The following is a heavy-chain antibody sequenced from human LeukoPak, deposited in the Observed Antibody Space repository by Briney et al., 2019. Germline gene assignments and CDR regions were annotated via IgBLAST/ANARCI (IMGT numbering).Heavy chain of an antibody. Sequence: QTGGSLRLSCAASGFTFSSYAMSWVRQAPGKGLEWVSAIGGSGGSTYYADSVKGRFTISRDNSKNTLYLQMNSLRAEDTAVYYCAALRGYSYGGYFDYWGQGTLVTVSS. V-gene: IGHV3-23*01. CDR2: IGGSGGST. J-gene: IGHJ4*02. CDR1: GFTFSSYA. D-gene: IGHD5-18*01. CDR3: AALRGYSYGGYFDY.